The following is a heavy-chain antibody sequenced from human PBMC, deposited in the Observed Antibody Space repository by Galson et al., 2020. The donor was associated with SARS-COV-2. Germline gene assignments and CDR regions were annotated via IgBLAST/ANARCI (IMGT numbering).Heavy chain of an antibody. CDR3: ARRKAVRGVIPYYYYYYMDV. J-gene: IGHJ6*03. CDR2: IYPGDSDT. D-gene: IGHD3-10*01. CDR1: GYSFTNYW. Sequence: HGESLKISCKGSGYSFTNYWIGWVRQMPGKGLEWMGIIYPGDSDTTYTPSFQGQVTISADKSISTAYLQWSSLKASDTAMYYCARRKAVRGVIPYYYYYYMDVWGKVTTVTVSS. V-gene: IGHV5-51*01.